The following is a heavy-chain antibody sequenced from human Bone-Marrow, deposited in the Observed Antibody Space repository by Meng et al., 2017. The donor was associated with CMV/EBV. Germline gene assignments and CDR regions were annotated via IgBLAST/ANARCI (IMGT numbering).Heavy chain of an antibody. D-gene: IGHD2-2*01. CDR1: GFTFSSYS. Sequence: GGSLRLSCAASGFTFSSYSMNWVRQAPGKGLEWVSSISSSSSYIYYADSVKGRFTISRDNAKTSLYLQMNSLRAEDTAVYYCAREVVPAAIWPSYGMDVWGQGPTVTVSS. V-gene: IGHV3-21*01. J-gene: IGHJ6*02. CDR2: ISSSSSYI. CDR3: AREVVPAAIWPSYGMDV.